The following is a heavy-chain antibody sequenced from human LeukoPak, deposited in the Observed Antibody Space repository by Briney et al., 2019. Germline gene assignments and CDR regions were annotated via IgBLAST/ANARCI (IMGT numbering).Heavy chain of an antibody. CDR2: MNPNSGAT. Sequence: PGASLKVSCKASGYTFTSYDINWVRQATGQGREWMGWMNPNSGATGYAQKVQDRVTMTRNTSISTAYMELSSLRSEDTGVYYCARGRRDSRPSDYWGQGTLVTVSS. D-gene: IGHD3-10*01. CDR3: ARGRRDSRPSDY. J-gene: IGHJ4*02. CDR1: GYTFTSYD. V-gene: IGHV1-8*01.